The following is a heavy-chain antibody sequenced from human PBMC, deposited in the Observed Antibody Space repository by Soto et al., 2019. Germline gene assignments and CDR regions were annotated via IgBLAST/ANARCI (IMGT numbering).Heavy chain of an antibody. CDR1: GGSIRSGNHY. CDR3: VRIAGDYNWYFNL. D-gene: IGHD4-17*01. Sequence: QVQLQESGPGLVKPSQTLSLTCIVSGGSIRSGNHYWSWILQHPGKGLEWIGYIDHSATTYYNPSLKGRVSISVDTSKNQFSLNLNSLTAAATAIYYCVRIAGDYNWYFNLWGRGTLVTVSS. J-gene: IGHJ2*01. V-gene: IGHV4-31*03. CDR2: IDHSATT.